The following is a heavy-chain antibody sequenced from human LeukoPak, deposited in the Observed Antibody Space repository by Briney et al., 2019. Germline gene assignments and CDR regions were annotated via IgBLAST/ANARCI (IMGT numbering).Heavy chain of an antibody. J-gene: IGHJ3*02. CDR2: IYYSGST. CDR1: GGSISSGDYY. V-gene: IGHV4-30-4*01. Sequence: SQTLSLTCTVSGGSISSGDYYWSWIRQPPGKGLEWIGYIYYSGSTYYNPSLKSRVTISVYTSKNQLSLKLSSVTAADTAVYYCARGVLLWFGEFRAFDIWGQGTMVTVSS. D-gene: IGHD3-10*01. CDR3: ARGVLLWFGEFRAFDI.